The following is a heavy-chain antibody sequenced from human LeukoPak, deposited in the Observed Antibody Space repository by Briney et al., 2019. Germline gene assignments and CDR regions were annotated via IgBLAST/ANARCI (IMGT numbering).Heavy chain of an antibody. D-gene: IGHD1-26*01. J-gene: IGHJ4*02. V-gene: IGHV3-21*01. Sequence: GGSLRLSCAASGFTFSSYSMNWVRQAPGKGLEWVSSISSSSSYIYYADSVKGRFTISRDNAKNSLYLQMNSLRAEDTAVYYCASYPYSGSYFFDYWGQRTLVTVSS. CDR3: ASYPYSGSYFFDY. CDR2: ISSSSSYI. CDR1: GFTFSSYS.